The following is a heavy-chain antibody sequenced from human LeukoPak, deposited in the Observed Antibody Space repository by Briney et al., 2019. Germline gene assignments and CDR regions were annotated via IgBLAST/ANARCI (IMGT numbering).Heavy chain of an antibody. D-gene: IGHD1-26*01. CDR1: GGTFSNYA. CDR2: VIPIFSTA. CDR3: ARAQSGSYLGNWFDP. Sequence: ASVKVSCKASGGTFSNYAIGWVRQAPGQGLEWMGGVIPIFSTANYAQKFQGRVTITADRSTSTAYMELSSLRSEDTAVYYCARAQSGSYLGNWFDPWGQGTLVTVSS. J-gene: IGHJ5*02. V-gene: IGHV1-69*06.